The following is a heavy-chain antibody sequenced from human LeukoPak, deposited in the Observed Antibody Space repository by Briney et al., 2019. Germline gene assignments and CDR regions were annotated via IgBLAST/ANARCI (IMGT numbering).Heavy chain of an antibody. J-gene: IGHJ5*02. CDR1: GFTFSNYW. CDR2: INSDGINT. D-gene: IGHD2-21*01. V-gene: IGHV3-74*01. Sequence: PGGSLRLSCAASGFTFSNYWMHWVRHAPGKGLVWVSRINSDGINTSYADSVKGRFTISRDNAKNTLNLQMNSLTADDTAVHYCVRAYHPGGWFDPWGQRTLVTVSS. CDR3: VRAYHPGGWFDP.